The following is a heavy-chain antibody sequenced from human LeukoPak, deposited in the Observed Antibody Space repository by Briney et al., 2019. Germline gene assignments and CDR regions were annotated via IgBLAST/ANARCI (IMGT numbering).Heavy chain of an antibody. D-gene: IGHD1-26*01. Sequence: PGGSLRLSCAASGFTFSSYSMNWVRQPPGKGLEWIGEINHSGSTNYNPSLKSRVTISVDTSKNQFSLKLSSVAAADTAVYYCARVSVGATGDYYGMDVWGQGTTVTVSS. CDR2: INHSGST. CDR1: GFTFSSYS. V-gene: IGHV4-34*01. J-gene: IGHJ6*02. CDR3: ARVSVGATGDYYGMDV.